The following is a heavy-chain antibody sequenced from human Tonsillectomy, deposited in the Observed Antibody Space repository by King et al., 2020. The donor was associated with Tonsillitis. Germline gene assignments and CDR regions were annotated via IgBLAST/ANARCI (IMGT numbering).Heavy chain of an antibody. J-gene: IGHJ4*02. CDR2: INPNSGGT. CDR3: ARGHIVLMVYAASSFDY. CDR1: GYTFTGYY. Sequence: VQLVESGAEVKKPGASVKVSCKASGYTFTGYYMHWVRQAPGQGLEWMGWINPNSGGTNYAQKFQGRVTMTGDTSISTAYMELGRLSSDDTAVYYCARGHIVLMVYAASSFDYWGQGTLVTVSS. D-gene: IGHD2-8*01. V-gene: IGHV1-2*02.